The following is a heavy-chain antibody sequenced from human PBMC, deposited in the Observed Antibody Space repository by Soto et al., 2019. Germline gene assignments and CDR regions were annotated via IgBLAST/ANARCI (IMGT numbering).Heavy chain of an antibody. V-gene: IGHV3-15*01. CDR3: TTSWEGDAFDI. J-gene: IGHJ3*02. CDR1: GFTFSNAW. Sequence: EVQLVESGGGLVKPGGSLRLSCAASGFTFSNAWMSWVRQAPGKGLEWVGRIKSKTDGGTTDYAAPVKGRSTISRDDSKNTLYLQMNSLKTEDTAVYYCTTSWEGDAFDIWGQGTMVTVSS. CDR2: IKSKTDGGTT. D-gene: IGHD1-26*01.